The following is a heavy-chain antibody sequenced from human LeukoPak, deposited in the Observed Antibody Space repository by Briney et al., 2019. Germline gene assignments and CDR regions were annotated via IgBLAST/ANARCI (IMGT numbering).Heavy chain of an antibody. V-gene: IGHV4-34*01. CDR3: ARVRWLAYYYYGMDV. CDR1: GGSFSGYY. D-gene: IGHD3-22*01. J-gene: IGHJ6*02. CDR2: INHSGST. Sequence: SETLSLTCAVYGGSFSGYYWSWIRQPPGKGLEWIGEINHSGSTNYNPSLKSRVTISVDTSKNQFPLKLSSVTAADTAVYYCARVRWLAYYYYGMDVWGQGTTVTVSS.